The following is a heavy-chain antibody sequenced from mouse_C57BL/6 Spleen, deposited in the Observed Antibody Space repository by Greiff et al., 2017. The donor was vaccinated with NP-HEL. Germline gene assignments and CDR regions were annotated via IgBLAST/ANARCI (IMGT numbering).Heavy chain of an antibody. CDR2: ISSGSSTI. CDR1: GFTFSDYG. D-gene: IGHD2-5*01. Sequence: EVHLVESGGGLVKPGGSLKLSCAASGFTFSDYGMHWVRQAPEKGLEWVAYISSGSSTIYYADTVKGRFTISRDNAKNTLFLQMTSLRSEDTAMYYCAKAYYSNFYFDYWGQGTTLTVSS. CDR3: AKAYYSNFYFDY. J-gene: IGHJ2*01. V-gene: IGHV5-17*01.